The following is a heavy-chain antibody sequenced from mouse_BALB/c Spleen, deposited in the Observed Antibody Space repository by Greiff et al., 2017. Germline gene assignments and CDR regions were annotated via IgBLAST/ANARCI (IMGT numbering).Heavy chain of an antibody. CDR2: INPSSGYT. CDR1: GYTFTSYT. CDR3: AREKANWEGYFDY. Sequence: VQLQQSAAELARPGASVKMSCKASGYTFTSYTMHWVKQRPGQGLEWIGYINPSSGYTEYNQKFKDKTTLTADKSSSTAYMQLSSLTSEDSAVYYWAREKANWEGYFDYWGQGTTLTVSS. J-gene: IGHJ2*01. V-gene: IGHV1-4*02. D-gene: IGHD4-1*01.